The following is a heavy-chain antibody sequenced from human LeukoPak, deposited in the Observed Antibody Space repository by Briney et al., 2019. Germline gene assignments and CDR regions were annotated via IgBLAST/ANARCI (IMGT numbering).Heavy chain of an antibody. J-gene: IGHJ6*03. D-gene: IGHD1-26*01. CDR3: ARDTGEGQGYMDV. Sequence: SVKVSCKASGGTFSSYAISWVRQAPGQGLEWMGRIIPILGIANYAQKFQGRVTITADKSPSTAYMELSSPRAEDTAVYYCARDTGEGQGYMDVWGKGTTVTVSS. CDR2: IIPILGIA. CDR1: GGTFSSYA. V-gene: IGHV1-69*04.